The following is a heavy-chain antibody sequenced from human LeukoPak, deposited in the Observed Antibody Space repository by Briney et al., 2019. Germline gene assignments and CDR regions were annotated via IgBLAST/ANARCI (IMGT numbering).Heavy chain of an antibody. CDR3: ARGETGIAAAGPYFDY. J-gene: IGHJ4*02. CDR2: IKQDGSEK. D-gene: IGHD6-13*01. Sequence: GGSLRLSCAASGFTFSSYWMSWVRQAPGKGLEWVANIKQDGSEKYYVDSVKGRFTISRDNAKNSLYLQMNSLRAEDTAVYYCARGETGIAAAGPYFDYWGQGTLVTVSS. V-gene: IGHV3-7*01. CDR1: GFTFSSYW.